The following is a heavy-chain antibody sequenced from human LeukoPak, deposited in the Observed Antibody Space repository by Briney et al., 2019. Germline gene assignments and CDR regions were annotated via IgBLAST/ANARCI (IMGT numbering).Heavy chain of an antibody. J-gene: IGHJ4*02. CDR3: ARGGTSHDC. CDR1: GGSISGYC. Sequence: PSETLSRTCTVSGGSISGYCWSWIRQPPGKGLEWIAYICYSGSTNYNPSLKSRVSMSVDTSNNQFSLKLNSLTAADTAVYYCARGGTSHDCWGQGTLVTVSS. V-gene: IGHV4-59*01. D-gene: IGHD1-26*01. CDR2: ICYSGST.